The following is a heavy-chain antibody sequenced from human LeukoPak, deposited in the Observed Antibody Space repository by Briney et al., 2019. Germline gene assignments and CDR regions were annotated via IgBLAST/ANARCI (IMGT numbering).Heavy chain of an antibody. V-gene: IGHV3-33*01. CDR3: ARDSTYSSSWYRHGMDV. CDR2: TWYDGSNK. J-gene: IGHJ6*04. D-gene: IGHD6-13*01. CDR1: GFTFSSYG. Sequence: PGRSLRLSCAASGFTFSSYGMHWVRQAPGKGLEWVAVTWYDGSNKYYADSVKGRFTIFRDNSKNTLYLQMNSLRAEDTAVYYCARDSTYSSSWYRHGMDVWGKGTTVTVSS.